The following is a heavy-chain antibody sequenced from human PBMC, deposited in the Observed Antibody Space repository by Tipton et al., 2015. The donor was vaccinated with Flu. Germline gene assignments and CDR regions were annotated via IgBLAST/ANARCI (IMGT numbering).Heavy chain of an antibody. J-gene: IGHJ6*02. CDR2: IYYSGST. Sequence: LSLTCTVSGGSIRSYYWSWIRQPPGKGLEWIGYIYYSGSTNYNPSLKSRVTISVDTSKNQFSLKLSSVTAADTAVYYCAREGHIVATTSGMDVWGQGTTVTVSS. D-gene: IGHD5-12*01. CDR1: GGSIRSYY. V-gene: IGHV4-59*12. CDR3: AREGHIVATTSGMDV.